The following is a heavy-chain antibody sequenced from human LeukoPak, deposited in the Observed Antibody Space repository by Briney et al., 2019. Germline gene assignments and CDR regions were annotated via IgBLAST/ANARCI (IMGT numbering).Heavy chain of an antibody. CDR1: GFTFSSYS. D-gene: IGHD5-18*01. CDR2: ISSSSSYI. CDR3: ASSSGYRLEGWM. V-gene: IGHV3-21*01. Sequence: MTGGSLRLSCAASGFTFSSYSMNWVRQAPGKGLEWVSSISSSSSYIYYADSVKGRFTISRDNAKNSLYLQMNSLRAEDTAVYYCASSSGYRLEGWMWGQGTLVTVSS. J-gene: IGHJ4*02.